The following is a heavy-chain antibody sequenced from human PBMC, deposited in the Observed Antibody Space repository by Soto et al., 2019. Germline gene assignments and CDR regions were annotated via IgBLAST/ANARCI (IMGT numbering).Heavy chain of an antibody. CDR1: GGSISSYY. V-gene: IGHV4-59*01. D-gene: IGHD4-4*01. CDR2: IYYSGST. CDR3: ARSPYYSNFDY. J-gene: IGHJ4*02. Sequence: PSETLSLTCTVSGGSISSYYWSWIRQPPGKGLEWIGYIYYSGSTNYNPSLKSRVNISVDTYKNQFSLKLSSVTAADTAVYYCARSPYYSNFDYWGKGTLLTV.